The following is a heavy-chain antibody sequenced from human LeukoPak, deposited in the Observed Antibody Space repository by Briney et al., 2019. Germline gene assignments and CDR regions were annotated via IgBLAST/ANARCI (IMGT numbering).Heavy chain of an antibody. D-gene: IGHD6-13*01. CDR3: ARGRGSSWYYFDY. J-gene: IGHJ4*02. CDR2: IYTSGNT. CDR1: GGSISSYY. V-gene: IGHV4-4*07. Sequence: SETLSVTCTVSGGSISSYYWSWVRQPAGKGLEWIGRIYTSGNTNYNPSLKGRVTMSVDTSKNQFSLNLSSVTAADTAVYYCARGRGSSWYYFDYWGQGILVTVSS.